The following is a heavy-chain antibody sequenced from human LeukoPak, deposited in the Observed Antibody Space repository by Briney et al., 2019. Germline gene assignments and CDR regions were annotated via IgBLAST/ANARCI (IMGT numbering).Heavy chain of an antibody. CDR2: IYSGGST. CDR1: GFTVSSNY. J-gene: IGHJ4*02. D-gene: IGHD3-3*01. V-gene: IGHV3-66*01. CDR3: ARDRRTIFGVVIDTFDY. Sequence: GGSLRLSCAASGFTVSSNYMGWVRQAPGKGLEWVSVIYSGGSTYYADSVKGRFTISRDNSKNTLYLQMNSLRAEDTAVYYCARDRRTIFGVVIDTFDYWGQGTLVTVSS.